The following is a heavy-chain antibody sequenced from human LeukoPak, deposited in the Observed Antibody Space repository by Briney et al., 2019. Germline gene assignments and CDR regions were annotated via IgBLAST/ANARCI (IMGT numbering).Heavy chain of an antibody. Sequence: GGSLRLSCAASGFTFSSYWTHWVRQAPGKGLVWVSRINSDGSSTSYADSVKGRFTISRDNAKNTLYLQMNSLGAEDTAVYYCARDPYCSGGSCYFPNWFDPWGQGTLVTVSS. V-gene: IGHV3-74*01. D-gene: IGHD2-15*01. J-gene: IGHJ5*02. CDR2: INSDGSST. CDR1: GFTFSSYW. CDR3: ARDPYCSGGSCYFPNWFDP.